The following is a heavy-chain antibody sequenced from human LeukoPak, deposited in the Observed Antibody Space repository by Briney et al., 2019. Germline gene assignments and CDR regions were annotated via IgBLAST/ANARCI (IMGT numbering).Heavy chain of an antibody. CDR1: GGSINSYY. Sequence: SETLSLTCTVSGGSINSYYWTWIRQPPGKGLEWIACIYYNGITNYKSSLESRLTISVDTFKNQFSLRLRSVTAADTAVYYCASQNPPGSKKGWFDPWGQGTLVTVSS. CDR3: ASQNPPGSKKGWFDP. V-gene: IGHV4-59*08. J-gene: IGHJ5*02. CDR2: IYYNGIT. D-gene: IGHD6-25*01.